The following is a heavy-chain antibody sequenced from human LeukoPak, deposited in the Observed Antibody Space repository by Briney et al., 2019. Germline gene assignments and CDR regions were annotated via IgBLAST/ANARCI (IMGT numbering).Heavy chain of an antibody. D-gene: IGHD3-22*01. CDR3: AKRGDYHGSGFSAALEM. V-gene: IGHV3-23*01. J-gene: IGHJ3*02. Sequence: GGSLRLSCAASGFTFSGYAMNWVRQAPGKGLEWVSVISGNGGATVYADSVKGRFTISRDNSKNTLSLQIDSLRADDTAVHFCAKRGDYHGSGFSAALEMWGQGTMVTVAS. CDR1: GFTFSGYA. CDR2: ISGNGGAT.